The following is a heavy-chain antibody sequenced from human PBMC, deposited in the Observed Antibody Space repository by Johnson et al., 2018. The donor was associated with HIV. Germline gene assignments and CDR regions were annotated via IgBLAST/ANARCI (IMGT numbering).Heavy chain of an antibody. D-gene: IGHD3-22*01. CDR1: EFPFSSYA. Sequence: QVQLVESRGGVVQPGRSLRLSCAASEFPFSSYAMHWVRQAPGKGLEWVAVISYHGSNKYYADSVKGRFTISRDNSKNTLYLQMNSLRAEDTAVYYCAKDGAKYYYDSSGYRDAFDIWGQGTMVTVSS. J-gene: IGHJ3*02. CDR3: AKDGAKYYYDSSGYRDAFDI. CDR2: ISYHGSNK. V-gene: IGHV3-30*04.